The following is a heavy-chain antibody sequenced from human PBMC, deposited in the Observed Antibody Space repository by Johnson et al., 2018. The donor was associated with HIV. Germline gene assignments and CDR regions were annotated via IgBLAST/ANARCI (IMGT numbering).Heavy chain of an antibody. CDR2: ISGSGGST. CDR1: GFTFSSYA. D-gene: IGHD3-16*01. CDR3: ARGDRGIWFGGFSNHVFDI. J-gene: IGHJ3*02. Sequence: VQLVESGGGLVQPGGSLRLSCAASGFTFSSYAMSWVRQAPGKGLEWVSAISGSGGSTYYAASVKGRFTISRDNSKNTLYLQMNSLRAEDTAVYSCARGDRGIWFGGFSNHVFDIWGQGTMVTVSS. V-gene: IGHV3-23*04.